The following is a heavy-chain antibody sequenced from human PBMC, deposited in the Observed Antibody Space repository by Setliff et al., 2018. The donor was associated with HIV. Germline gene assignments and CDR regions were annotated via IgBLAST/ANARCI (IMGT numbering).Heavy chain of an antibody. CDR2: IYTSGST. Sequence: PSETLSLTCTVSGGSISSYYWSWIRQPAGKGLEWIGRIYTSGSTNYNPSLKSRVTMSVDTSKNQSSLKLSSVTAADTAVYYCARVLLTGYYKGAFDIWGQGTMVTVSS. D-gene: IGHD3-9*01. CDR1: GGSISSYY. CDR3: ARVLLTGYYKGAFDI. V-gene: IGHV4-4*07. J-gene: IGHJ3*02.